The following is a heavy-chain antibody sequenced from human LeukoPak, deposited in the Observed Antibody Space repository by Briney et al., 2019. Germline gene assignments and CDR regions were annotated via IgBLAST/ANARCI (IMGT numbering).Heavy chain of an antibody. CDR1: GFTFSSYW. CDR2: IKQDGSEK. J-gene: IGHJ6*04. V-gene: IGHV3-7*03. CDR3: ARGDRGVIIPADDTYYYYYGMDV. Sequence: PGGSLRLSCAASGFTFSSYWMSWVRQAPGKGPEWVANIKQDGSEKYYVDSVKGRFTISRDNAKNSLYLQMNSLRAEDTAVYYCARGDRGVIIPADDTYYYYYGMDVWGKGTTVTVSS. D-gene: IGHD3-10*01.